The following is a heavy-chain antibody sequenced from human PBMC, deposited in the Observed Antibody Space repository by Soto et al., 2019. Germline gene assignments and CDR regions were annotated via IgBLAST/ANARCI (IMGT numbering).Heavy chain of an antibody. V-gene: IGHV3-23*01. D-gene: IGHD6-6*01. J-gene: IGHJ4*02. CDR2: ISGSGGST. CDR3: AKIWDTTFSSSSH. CDR1: GFTFTTYA. Sequence: EVQLLESGGGLVQPGGSLRLSCAASGFTFTTYAMTWVRRAPGKGLEWVSAISGSGGSTHYADSVKGRFTISRDSSKNTVFLQMNSLRAEDTAVYYCAKIWDTTFSSSSHWGQGTLVTVSS.